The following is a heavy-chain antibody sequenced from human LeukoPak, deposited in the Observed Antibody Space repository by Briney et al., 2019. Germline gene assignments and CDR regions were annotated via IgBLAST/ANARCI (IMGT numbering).Heavy chain of an antibody. CDR1: RITLSNYG. CDR2: ISDSGGRT. D-gene: IGHD3-22*01. V-gene: IGHV3-23*01. CDR3: AKRGVVIRVILVGFHKEAYYFDS. Sequence: PGGSLRLSCAVSRITLSNYGMSWFRQAPGKGLEWVAGISDSGGRTNYADSVKGRFTISRDNPRNTLYLQMNSLRAEDTAVYFCAKRGVVIRVILVGFHKEAYYFDSWGQGALVTVSS. J-gene: IGHJ4*02.